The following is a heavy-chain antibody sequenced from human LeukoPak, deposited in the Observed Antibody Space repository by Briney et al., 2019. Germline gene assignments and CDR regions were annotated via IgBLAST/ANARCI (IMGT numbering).Heavy chain of an antibody. J-gene: IGHJ5*02. CDR1: GCTFSNYA. Sequence: PGGSLRLSCAASGCTFSNYAMSWVRQAPGKGLEWVSAISGSGATTYYADSVKGRFTISRDNSKSTLYLQMNSLRAEDTAVYYCAKGNLAAPSGWFDPWGQGTLVTVSS. D-gene: IGHD6-6*01. CDR3: AKGNLAAPSGWFDP. CDR2: ISGSGATT. V-gene: IGHV3-23*01.